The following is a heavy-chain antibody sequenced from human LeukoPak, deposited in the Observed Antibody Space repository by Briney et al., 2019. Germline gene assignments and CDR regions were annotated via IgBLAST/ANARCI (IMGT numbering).Heavy chain of an antibody. V-gene: IGHV3-23*01. CDR1: GFTFSSYA. Sequence: GGSLRLSCAAFGFTFSSYAMSWVRQAPGKGLEWVSAISGSGGSTYYADSVKGRFTISRDNSKSTLYLQMNSLRAEDTAVYYCAKGDYGSGSYYWDYWGQGTLVTVSS. J-gene: IGHJ4*02. CDR2: ISGSGGST. D-gene: IGHD3-10*01. CDR3: AKGDYGSGSYYWDY.